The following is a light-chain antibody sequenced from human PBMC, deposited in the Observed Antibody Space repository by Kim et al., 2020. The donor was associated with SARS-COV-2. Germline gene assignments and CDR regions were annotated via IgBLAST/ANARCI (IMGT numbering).Light chain of an antibody. V-gene: IGLV3-21*04. CDR1: NVGSKS. CDR3: QVWDSSSDPVV. CDR2: YDS. J-gene: IGLJ2*01. Sequence: ARGKTDRSTGGGNNVGSKSVHAYQKKQGQAPVRVIDYDSDRPSGIAERFSGSNSGNTATLTISRGEAGDEADYYCQVWDSSSDPVVFGGGTQLTVL.